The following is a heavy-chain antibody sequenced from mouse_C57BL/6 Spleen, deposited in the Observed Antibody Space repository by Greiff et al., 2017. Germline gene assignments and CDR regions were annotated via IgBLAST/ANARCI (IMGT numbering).Heavy chain of an antibody. CDR3: ARSSGSNFDY. V-gene: IGHV1-50*01. D-gene: IGHD3-2*02. CDR1: GYTFPSYW. Sequence: VQLKQPGAELVKPGASVKLSCKASGYTFPSYWLPWVNQRPGQGLAWTGAIDPSGSYTNYNQKFKGKATLTVDTTTSTAYMQLSIPTAEDAAVYYCARSSGSNFDYWGQGTTLTVSS. CDR2: IDPSGSYT. J-gene: IGHJ2*01.